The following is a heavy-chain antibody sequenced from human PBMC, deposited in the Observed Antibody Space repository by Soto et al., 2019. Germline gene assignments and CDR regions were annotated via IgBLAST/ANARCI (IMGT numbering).Heavy chain of an antibody. D-gene: IGHD3-10*01. CDR2: INDSGST. Sequence: PSETLSLTCAVNGGSFSDYYWSWISQPPGKGLEWIGEINDSGSTNYNPSLKSRVTITVDRSKNQFSLKLSSVTAADTTVYYCARRLRGVNDAFDIWGQGTMVTVSS. J-gene: IGHJ3*02. CDR1: GGSFSDYY. V-gene: IGHV4-34*01. CDR3: ARRLRGVNDAFDI.